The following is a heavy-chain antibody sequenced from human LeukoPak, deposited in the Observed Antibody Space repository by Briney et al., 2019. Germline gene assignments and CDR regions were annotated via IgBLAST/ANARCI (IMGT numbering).Heavy chain of an antibody. CDR1: GFTFSNAW. V-gene: IGHV3-74*01. J-gene: IGHJ4*02. Sequence: GGSLRLSCAASGFTFSNAWMSWVRQAPGKGLEWVSRINTDGTSTNYADSVKGRFTISRDNAKNTLYLQMNSLRADDTSVYYCARAPLMVRGITPPFDHWGQGTLVTVYS. CDR3: ARAPLMVRGITPPFDH. D-gene: IGHD3-10*01. CDR2: INTDGTST.